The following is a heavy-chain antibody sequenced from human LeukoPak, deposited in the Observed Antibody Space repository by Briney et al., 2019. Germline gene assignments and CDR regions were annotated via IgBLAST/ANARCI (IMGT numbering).Heavy chain of an antibody. CDR3: ARVELRYFDWLGF. J-gene: IGHJ4*02. Sequence: ASVTVSCKASGYTFTSYDINWVRQAAGQGLEWMGWMNPNSGNTGYAQKFQGRVTMTRNTSISTAYMELSSLRSEDTAVYYCARVELRYFDWLGFWGQGTLVTVSS. D-gene: IGHD3-9*01. CDR1: GYTFTSYD. CDR2: MNPNSGNT. V-gene: IGHV1-8*01.